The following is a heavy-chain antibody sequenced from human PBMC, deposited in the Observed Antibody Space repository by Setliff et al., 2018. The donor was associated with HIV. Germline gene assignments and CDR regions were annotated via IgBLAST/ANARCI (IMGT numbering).Heavy chain of an antibody. D-gene: IGHD1-7*01. CDR3: ARVKGQKNWNYGPYFNYMDV. CDR2: IYYSGST. CDR1: GGSISSGSYY. J-gene: IGHJ6*03. V-gene: IGHV4-39*01. Sequence: SETLSLTCTVSGGSISSGSYYWSWIRQPPGKGLEWIGSIYYSGSTYYNPSLKSRVTISVDTSKNQFSLKLKSVTAADAAVYYCARVKGQKNWNYGPYFNYMDVWGKGTTVTVSS.